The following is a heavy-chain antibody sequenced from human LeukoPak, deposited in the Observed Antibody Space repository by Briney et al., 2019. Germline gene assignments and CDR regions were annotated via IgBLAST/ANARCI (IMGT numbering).Heavy chain of an antibody. CDR2: IYYSGST. D-gene: IGHD3-10*01. CDR1: GGSISSSSYY. CDR3: ARTRYYYNSRSYGAPYYFDY. V-gene: IGHV4-39*07. Sequence: SETLSLTCTVSGGSISSSSYYWGWIRQPPGKGLEWIGSIYYSGSTYYNPSLKSRVTISVDTSKNQFSLKLSSVTAADTAVYYCARTRYYYNSRSYGAPYYFDYWGQGTLVTVSS. J-gene: IGHJ4*02.